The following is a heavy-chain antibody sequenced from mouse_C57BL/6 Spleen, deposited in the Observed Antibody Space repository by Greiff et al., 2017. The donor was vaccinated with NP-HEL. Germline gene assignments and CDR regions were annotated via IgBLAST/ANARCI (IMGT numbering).Heavy chain of an antibody. Sequence: VQLKQSGAELVRPGASVKLSCTASGFNIKDDYMHWVKQRPEQGLEWIGWIDPENGDTEYASKFQGKATITADTSSNTAYLQPSSLTSEDTAVYYCTTELGGNWFAYWGQGTLVTVSA. V-gene: IGHV14-4*01. CDR3: TTELGGNWFAY. J-gene: IGHJ3*01. CDR1: GFNIKDDY. CDR2: IDPENGDT. D-gene: IGHD4-1*01.